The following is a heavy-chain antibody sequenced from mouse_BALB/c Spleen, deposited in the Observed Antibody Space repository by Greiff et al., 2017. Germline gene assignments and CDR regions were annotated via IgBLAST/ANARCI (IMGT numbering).Heavy chain of an antibody. Sequence: VKLMESGPGLAAPSQSLSITCTVSGFSLTGYGVNWVRQPPGKGLEWLGMIWGDGSTDYNSALISRLSISKDNSKSQVFLKMNSLQTDDTAMYYCARGDYGNLHYFDYWGQGTTLTVSS. CDR3: ARGDYGNLHYFDY. J-gene: IGHJ2*01. CDR2: IWGDGST. CDR1: GFSLTGYG. D-gene: IGHD2-1*01. V-gene: IGHV2-6-7*01.